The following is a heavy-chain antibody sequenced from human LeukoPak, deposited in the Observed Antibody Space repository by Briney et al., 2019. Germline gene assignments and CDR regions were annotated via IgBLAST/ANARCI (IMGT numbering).Heavy chain of an antibody. V-gene: IGHV3-23*01. D-gene: IGHD2-21*01. CDR3: AKAPVTSCRGAYCYPFDS. CDR1: GFTFSTYA. J-gene: IGHJ4*02. CDR2: ITGSGDGT. Sequence: GGSLRLSCAASGFTFSTYAMTWVRQAPGKGLEWVSSITGSGDGTSAADSVTGRFTISRDNSKNTLYLQMNSLRAEDAAVYFCAKAPVTSCRGAYCYPFDSWGQGTLVTVSS.